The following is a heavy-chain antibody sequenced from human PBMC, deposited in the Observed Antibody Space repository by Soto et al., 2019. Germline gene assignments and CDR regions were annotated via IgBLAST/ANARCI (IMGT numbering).Heavy chain of an antibody. Sequence: GGSLRLSCAASGFTFSSYAMSWVRQAPGKGLEWVSAISGSGGSTYYADSVKGRFTISRDNSKNTLYLQMNSLRAEDTAVYYCAKPVPHDYGDYAPYYWYFDLWGRGTLVTVSS. CDR2: ISGSGGST. CDR1: GFTFSSYA. D-gene: IGHD4-17*01. CDR3: AKPVPHDYGDYAPYYWYFDL. J-gene: IGHJ2*01. V-gene: IGHV3-23*01.